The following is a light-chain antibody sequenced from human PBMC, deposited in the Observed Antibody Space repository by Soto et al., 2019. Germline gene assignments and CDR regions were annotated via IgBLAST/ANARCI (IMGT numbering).Light chain of an antibody. V-gene: IGLV2-23*02. CDR1: SSDVGGYKL. Sequence: QSALTQPASVSGSPGQSITISCTGTSSDVGGYKLVSWYQQHPGKAPKLMISEVSNRPSGISDRFSGSKSGSTASLTISGLQAEDEADYYCCSYAGTSTHTVFGGGTQLTVL. CDR2: EVS. CDR3: CSYAGTSTHTV. J-gene: IGLJ7*01.